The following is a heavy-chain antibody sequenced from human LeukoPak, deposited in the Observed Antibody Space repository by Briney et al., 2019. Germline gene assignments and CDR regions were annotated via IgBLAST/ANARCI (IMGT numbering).Heavy chain of an antibody. Sequence: KPSETLSLTCAVYGGSFSGYYWSWIRQPPGKGLEWIGEINHSGSTNYNPSLKSRVTISVDTSKNQFSLKLSSVTAADTAVYYCARGHSSGWYVSSWGQGTLVTVSS. CDR1: GGSFSGYY. CDR2: INHSGST. J-gene: IGHJ4*02. D-gene: IGHD6-19*01. CDR3: ARGHSSGWYVSS. V-gene: IGHV4-34*01.